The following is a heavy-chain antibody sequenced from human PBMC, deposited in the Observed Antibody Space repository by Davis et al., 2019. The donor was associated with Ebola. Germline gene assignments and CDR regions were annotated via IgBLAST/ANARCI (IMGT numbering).Heavy chain of an antibody. Sequence: SVKVSCKASGFNFSTSALQWVRQTRGERLEWLGWIVFGSGNTESAQRFQERVTITRDMSTSTVYLELRRLRSDDTAVYFCAADPVAGRFGNWGQGTLVSVAP. CDR2: IVFGSGNT. CDR3: AADPVAGRFGN. D-gene: IGHD6-19*01. V-gene: IGHV1-58*01. CDR1: GFNFSTSA. J-gene: IGHJ5*02.